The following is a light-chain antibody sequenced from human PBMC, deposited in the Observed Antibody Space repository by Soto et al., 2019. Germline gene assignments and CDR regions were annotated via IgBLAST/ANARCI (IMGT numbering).Light chain of an antibody. CDR2: DDD. CDR3: GSWDSSLSAYV. Sequence: SVLTHPPSVSAAPGQRVTISCSGSSSNIGGNSVSWYQQLPGTAPKLLIYDDDKRPSGIPDRFSGSKSGTSATLGITGFQTGDEADYYCGSWDSSLSAYVFGNGTKV. CDR1: SSNIGGNS. V-gene: IGLV1-51*01. J-gene: IGLJ1*01.